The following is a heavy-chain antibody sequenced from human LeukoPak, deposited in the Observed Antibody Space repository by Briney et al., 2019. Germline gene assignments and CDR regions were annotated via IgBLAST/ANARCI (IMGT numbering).Heavy chain of an antibody. CDR1: GGSISSSSYY. V-gene: IGHV4-61*05. J-gene: IGHJ4*02. CDR2: IYYSGST. D-gene: IGHD6-13*01. CDR3: ARTGGRAAAGSPTHQGFDY. Sequence: SETLSLTCTVSGGSISSSSYYWGWLRQPPGKGLEWIGYIYYSGSTNYNPSLKSRVTISVDTSKNQFSLKLSSVTAADTAVYYCARTGGRAAAGSPTHQGFDYWGQGTLVTVSS.